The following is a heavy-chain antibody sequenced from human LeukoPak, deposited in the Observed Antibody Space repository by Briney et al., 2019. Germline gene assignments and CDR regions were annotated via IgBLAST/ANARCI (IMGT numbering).Heavy chain of an antibody. V-gene: IGHV4-39*01. D-gene: IGHD5-24*01. J-gene: IGHJ4*02. CDR1: GDSISSSSYY. CDR2: IYYSGSS. CDR3: PRKRWLQPFDY. Sequence: PSETRSLTCTVSGDSISSSSYYWDWIRQPPGKGLEWTGSIYYSGSSYYNPSLKSRVTISVDTSKNQFSLKLRAVTAADTAVYYCPRKRWLQPFDYWGQGTLVTVSS.